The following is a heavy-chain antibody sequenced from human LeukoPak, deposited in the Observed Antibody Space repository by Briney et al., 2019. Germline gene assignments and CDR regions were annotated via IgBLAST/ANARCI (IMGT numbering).Heavy chain of an antibody. CDR1: GFTFGDYA. J-gene: IGHJ4*02. Sequence: GGSLRLSCTASGFTFGDYAMSWFRQAPGKGLEWVGFIRSKAYGGTTEYAASVKGRFTISRDDSKSIAYLQMNSLKTEDTAVYYCTREGDHYGDYGVLDYWGQGTLVTVSS. D-gene: IGHD4-17*01. CDR2: IRSKAYGGTT. CDR3: TREGDHYGDYGVLDY. V-gene: IGHV3-49*03.